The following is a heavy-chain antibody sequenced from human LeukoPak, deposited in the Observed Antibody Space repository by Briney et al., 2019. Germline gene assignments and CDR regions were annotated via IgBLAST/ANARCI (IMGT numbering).Heavy chain of an antibody. Sequence: PSETLSLTCTVSGDSISNYYWSWIRQSPGKKLEWIGYMYNRGSTIYNPSLKSRVTISTDTSKNQFSLRLTSVTAADTAAYYCARAEKAVTGTLDYWGQGTLITVSS. D-gene: IGHD6-19*01. CDR1: GDSISNYY. CDR3: ARAEKAVTGTLDY. CDR2: MYNRGST. J-gene: IGHJ4*02. V-gene: IGHV4-59*01.